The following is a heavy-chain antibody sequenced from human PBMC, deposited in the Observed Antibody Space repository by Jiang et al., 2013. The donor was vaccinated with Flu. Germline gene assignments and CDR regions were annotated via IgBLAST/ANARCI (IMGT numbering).Heavy chain of an antibody. V-gene: IGHV4-31*03. J-gene: IGHJ4*02. D-gene: IGHD2-15*01. CDR1: GGSISSGDYY. CDR2: IHYSGTT. Sequence: GPGLVKPSQTLSLTCTVSGGSISSGDYYWSWIRQHPGKGLEWIGYIHYSGTTYHNPSLKSRVTISVDTSKNQFSLKLSSVTAADTAVYYCARVGCSGGSCYGGFDYWGQGTLVTVSS. CDR3: ARVGCSGGSCYGGFDY.